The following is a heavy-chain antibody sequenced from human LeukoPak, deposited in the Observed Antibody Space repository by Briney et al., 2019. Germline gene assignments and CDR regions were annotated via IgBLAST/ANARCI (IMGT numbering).Heavy chain of an antibody. CDR2: ISPSGTT. J-gene: IGHJ5*02. CDR1: GGYTRSHY. Sequence: SETLSLTCTVSGGYTRSHYWSWVRQPAGKGLEWIGRISPSGTTHYNPSLGSRVTMSVDTSNNYFSLRLSSVTAADTAVYYCARDFYASGFYFWFDPWGQGILVTVSS. V-gene: IGHV4-4*07. D-gene: IGHD2/OR15-2a*01. CDR3: ARDFYASGFYFWFDP.